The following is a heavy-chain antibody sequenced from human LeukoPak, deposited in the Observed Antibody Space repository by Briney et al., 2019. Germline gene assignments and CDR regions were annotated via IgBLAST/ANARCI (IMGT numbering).Heavy chain of an antibody. D-gene: IGHD6-19*01. CDR1: GYTFTSYH. J-gene: IGHJ4*02. Sequence: ASVKDSCKSSGYTFTSYHMHWVRQPPGQGLDWMGIINPSGGSTSYAQKFQGRVTMTRDMYTSTVYMELSSLRSEDTAVYYCASYLSGWPMKYWGQGTLVTVSS. CDR2: INPSGGST. CDR3: ASYLSGWPMKY. V-gene: IGHV1-46*01.